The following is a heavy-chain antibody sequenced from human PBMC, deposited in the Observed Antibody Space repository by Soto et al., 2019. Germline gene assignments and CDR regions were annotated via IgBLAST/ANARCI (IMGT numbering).Heavy chain of an antibody. CDR3: ARHGTRGRGYIPPPFDY. J-gene: IGHJ4*02. CDR1: GYSFTSYW. CDR2: IYPGDSDT. Sequence: PGESLKISCKCSGYSFTSYWIGWVRQMPGKGLEWMGIIYPGDSDTRYSPSFQGQVTISADKSISTAYLQWSSLKASDTAMYYCARHGTRGRGYIPPPFDYWGQGTLVTVSS. V-gene: IGHV5-51*01. D-gene: IGHD3-16*01.